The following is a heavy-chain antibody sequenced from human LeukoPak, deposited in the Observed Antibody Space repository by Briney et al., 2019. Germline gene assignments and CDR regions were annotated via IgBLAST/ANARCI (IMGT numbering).Heavy chain of an antibody. CDR3: ARSGSTTWHNFDY. CDR1: GGSISSSSYY. V-gene: IGHV4-39*07. CDR2: IYYSGST. J-gene: IGHJ4*02. D-gene: IGHD6-13*01. Sequence: SETLSLTCTVSGGSISSSSYYWGWIRQPPGKGLEWIGSIYYSGSTYYNPSLKSRVTISVDTSNNQFSLRLSSVTAADTAVYYCARSGSTTWHNFDYWGQGTLVTVSS.